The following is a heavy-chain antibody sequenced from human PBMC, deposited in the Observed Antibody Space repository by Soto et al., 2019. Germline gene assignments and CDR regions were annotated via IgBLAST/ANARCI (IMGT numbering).Heavy chain of an antibody. J-gene: IGHJ5*02. D-gene: IGHD6-13*01. CDR1: GYTFTGYY. CDR2: INPNSGGT. Sequence: ASVKVSCKASGYTFTGYYMHWARQAPGQGLEWMGWINPNSGGTNYAQKFQGRVTMTRDTSISTAYMELSRLRSDDTAVYYCARGPAIAAADADWFDPWGQGTLVTVSS. CDR3: ARGPAIAAADADWFDP. V-gene: IGHV1-2*02.